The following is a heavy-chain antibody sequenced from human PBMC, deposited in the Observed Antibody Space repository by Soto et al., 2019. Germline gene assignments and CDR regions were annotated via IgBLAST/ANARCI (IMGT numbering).Heavy chain of an antibody. D-gene: IGHD2-2*01. CDR2: ISRSSSTI. Sequence: EVQLVESGGGLVQPGGSQRLSCAASGFTFSSYAMNWVRQAPGKGLEWVSYISRSSSTIYYADSVKGRFTISRDNAKNSLYLQMNSLTDEATSVSYCASFAAATLPAYWPHGTLVTVSS. V-gene: IGHV3-48*02. J-gene: IGHJ4*01. CDR1: GFTFSSYA. CDR3: ASFAAATLPAY.